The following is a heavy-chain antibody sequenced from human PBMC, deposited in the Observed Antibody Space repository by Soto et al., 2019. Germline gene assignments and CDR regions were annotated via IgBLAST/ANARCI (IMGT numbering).Heavy chain of an antibody. D-gene: IGHD4-17*01. J-gene: IGHJ6*02. Sequence: GSLIRACAASGFTFSSYAMSWVRQAPGKGLEWVSAISGSGGSTYYADSVKGRFTISRDNSKNTLYLQMNGLRAEDTAVYYCAKVNDYGDYVPYYYGMDVWGQGTTVTVSS. V-gene: IGHV3-23*01. CDR3: AKVNDYGDYVPYYYGMDV. CDR2: ISGSGGST. CDR1: GFTFSSYA.